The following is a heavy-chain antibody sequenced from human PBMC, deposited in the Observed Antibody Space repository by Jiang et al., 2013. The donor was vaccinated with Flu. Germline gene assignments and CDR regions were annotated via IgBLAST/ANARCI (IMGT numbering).Heavy chain of an antibody. Sequence: AEVKKPGASVKVSCKASGYTFTGYHIHWVRQAPGQGLEWMGWINPNSGGTSFAPQFQGRVTMTRDTSISTAYMELSRLRSDDTAVYYCARDIGGTLIVVAFDYWGQGTLVTVPS. V-gene: IGHV1-2*02. CDR1: GYTFTGYH. CDR2: INPNSGGT. D-gene: IGHD3-22*01. J-gene: IGHJ4*02. CDR3: ARDIGGTLIVVAFDY.